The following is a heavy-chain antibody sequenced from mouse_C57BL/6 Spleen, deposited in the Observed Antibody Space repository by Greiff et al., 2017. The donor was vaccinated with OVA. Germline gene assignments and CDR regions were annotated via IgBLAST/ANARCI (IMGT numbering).Heavy chain of an antibody. J-gene: IGHJ1*03. Sequence: EVKLMESEGGLVQPGSSMKLSCTASGFTFSDYYMAWVRQVPEKGLEWVANINYDGSSTYYLDSLKSRFIISRDNAKNILYLQMSSLKSEDTATYYCAREDYYGSSRYFDVWGTGTTVTVSS. CDR1: GFTFSDYY. CDR3: AREDYYGSSRYFDV. V-gene: IGHV5-16*01. CDR2: INYDGSST. D-gene: IGHD1-1*01.